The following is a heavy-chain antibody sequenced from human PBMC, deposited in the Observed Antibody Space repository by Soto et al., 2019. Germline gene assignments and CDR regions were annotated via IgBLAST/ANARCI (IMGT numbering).Heavy chain of an antibody. V-gene: IGHV1-18*01. D-gene: IGHD4-4*01. J-gene: IGHJ4*02. CDR3: ASAQTPTESDY. CDR2: INTYNGNT. Sequence: QVQVVQSGAEVKKPGASVKVSCKASGYPFTSYGVSWVRQAPGQGLEWMGWINTYNGNTKYAQNFQGRFTXTXHTSTSTAYMDLRSLRSDDTAVYYCASAQTPTESDYWGQGTLVTVSS. CDR1: GYPFTSYG.